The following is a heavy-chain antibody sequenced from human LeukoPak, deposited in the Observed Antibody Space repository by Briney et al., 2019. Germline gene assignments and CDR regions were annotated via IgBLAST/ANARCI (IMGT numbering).Heavy chain of an antibody. CDR1: GFTFGSYS. CDR2: IKQDGSEK. J-gene: IGHJ4*02. V-gene: IGHV3-7*01. CDR3: ATAADLWFGESPDY. Sequence: GGSLRLSCAASGFTFGSYSMNWVRQAPGKGLEWVANIKQDGSEKYYVDSVKGRFTISGDNAKNSLYLQMNSLRAEDTAVYYCATAADLWFGESPDYWGQGTLVTVSS. D-gene: IGHD3-10*01.